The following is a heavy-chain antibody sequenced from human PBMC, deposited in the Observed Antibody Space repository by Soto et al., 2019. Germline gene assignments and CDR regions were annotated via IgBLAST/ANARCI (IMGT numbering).Heavy chain of an antibody. CDR3: VKAGYNVYDSASDI. Sequence: HPGGSLRLSCSASGFIFSSYAMHWVRQAPGKGLEYLSVISNDGETPYYADSVKGRFTISRDNSKNTLYLQMSGLRVEDTAVYYCVKAGYNVYDSASDIWGQGTMVTVSS. CDR2: ISNDGETP. CDR1: GFIFSSYA. D-gene: IGHD5-12*01. V-gene: IGHV3-64D*06. J-gene: IGHJ3*02.